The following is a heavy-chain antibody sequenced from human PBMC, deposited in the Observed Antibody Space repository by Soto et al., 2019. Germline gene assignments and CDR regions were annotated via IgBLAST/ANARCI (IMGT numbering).Heavy chain of an antibody. CDR2: IIAMFGTA. V-gene: IGHV1-69*13. J-gene: IGHJ6*02. CDR1: GGTLTISRHG. CDR3: ATGSPGGIAAAGGNLAVGYGMDV. D-gene: IGHD6-13*01. Sequence: ASVKVSCKASGGTLTISRHGISWGRQAPGQGLEWMGGIIAMFGTANYAQKFQGRVTITADESTSTAYMEPSSLRSEDTAVYYCATGSPGGIAAAGGNLAVGYGMDVWGQGTTVTVSS.